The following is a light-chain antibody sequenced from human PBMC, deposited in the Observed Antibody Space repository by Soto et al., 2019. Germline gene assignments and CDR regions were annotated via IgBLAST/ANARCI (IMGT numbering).Light chain of an antibody. CDR1: SSNIGSNY. CDR3: AAWDASLSGQGV. Sequence: QSVLTQPPSASGTPGQRVTISCSGSSSNIGSNYVYWYQQLPGTAPKLLIYRNNQRPSGVPDRFSGSKSGTSASLAISGLRSEDEADDYCAAWDASLSGQGVFGGGTKLTVL. CDR2: RNN. J-gene: IGLJ2*01. V-gene: IGLV1-47*01.